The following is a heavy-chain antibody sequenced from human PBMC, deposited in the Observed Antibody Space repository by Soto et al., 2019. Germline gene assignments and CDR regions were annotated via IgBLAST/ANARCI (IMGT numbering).Heavy chain of an antibody. D-gene: IGHD3-22*01. CDR3: ARDPDSSGYYYFDY. Sequence: GGSLRLCYAASGFTFSSYAMHWVRQAPGKGLEYVSAISSYGGSTYYANSVKGRFTISRDNSKNTLYLQMGSLRAEDMAVYYSARDPDSSGYYYFDYWGQGTLVTVSS. CDR1: GFTFSSYA. V-gene: IGHV3-64*01. CDR2: ISSYGGST. J-gene: IGHJ4*02.